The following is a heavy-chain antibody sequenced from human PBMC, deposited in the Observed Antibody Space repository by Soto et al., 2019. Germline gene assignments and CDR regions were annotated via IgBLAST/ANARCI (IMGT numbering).Heavy chain of an antibody. J-gene: IGHJ4*02. D-gene: IGHD6-19*01. V-gene: IGHV3-48*03. CDR2: ISGSGTTV. CDR3: ARESGSGAFDY. Sequence: GRSLRLSCAASGFTFSSYEMNWVRQAPGKGLEWVSYISGSGTTVSYADSVKGRFSISRDNATNSVFLQLNSLRADDTAVYDCARESGSGAFDYLGQGTLV. CDR1: GFTFSSYE.